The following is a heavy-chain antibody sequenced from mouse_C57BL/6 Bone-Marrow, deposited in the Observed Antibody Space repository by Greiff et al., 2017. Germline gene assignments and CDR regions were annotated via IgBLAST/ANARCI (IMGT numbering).Heavy chain of an antibody. CDR1: GYTFTSYW. J-gene: IGHJ4*01. CDR2: IYPGNSDT. D-gene: IGHD1-1*01. Sequence: EVQLQESGTVLARPGASVKMSCKTSGYTFTSYWMHWVKQRPGQGLEWIGAIYPGNSDTSYNQKFKGKAKLTAVTSASTAYMELSSLTNEDSAVYYCTRREYYGSSYVYAMDYWGQGTSVTVSS. CDR3: TRREYYGSSYVYAMDY. V-gene: IGHV1-5*01.